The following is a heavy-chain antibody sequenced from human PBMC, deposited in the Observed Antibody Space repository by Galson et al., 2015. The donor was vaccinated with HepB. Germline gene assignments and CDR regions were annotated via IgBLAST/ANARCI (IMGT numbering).Heavy chain of an antibody. V-gene: IGHV4-59*01. CDR1: GDSITSYY. CDR3: ARGFPIDY. Sequence: ETLSLTCTVSGDSITSYYWSWIRQPPGKGLEWIGFIYARGTTSYSPSLKSRVTMSVDTSKNQFSLKLRSVTAADTAVYYCARGFPIDYWGQGTLVTVSS. J-gene: IGHJ4*02. CDR2: IYARGTT.